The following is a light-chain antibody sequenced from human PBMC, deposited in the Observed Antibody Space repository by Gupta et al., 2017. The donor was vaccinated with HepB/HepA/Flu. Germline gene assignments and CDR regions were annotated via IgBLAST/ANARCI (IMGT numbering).Light chain of an antibody. CDR2: AAS. CDR1: QTIARS. Sequence: LSASVGDRITITCRASQTIARSLNWYQQKPGKAPTLLTYAASNLQSGVPSRFSGSGSGIDFTLTISRLQPEDFATYYCQHSHRTPWTFGQGTKVEV. J-gene: IGKJ1*01. V-gene: IGKV1-39*01. CDR3: QHSHRTPWT.